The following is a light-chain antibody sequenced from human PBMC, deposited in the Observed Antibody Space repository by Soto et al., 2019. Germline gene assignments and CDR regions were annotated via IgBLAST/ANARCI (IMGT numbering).Light chain of an antibody. V-gene: IGLV2-14*01. CDR1: SSDVGGYNY. J-gene: IGLJ7*01. Sequence: QSALTQPASVSGSPGQSSTISCTGTSSDVGGYNYVSWYQQHPGKAPKLMIYDVSNRPSGVSNRFSGSKSGNTASLTISGLQAEDEADYFCSSYTSSSAPSAVFGGGTQLTVL. CDR2: DVS. CDR3: SSYTSSSAPSAV.